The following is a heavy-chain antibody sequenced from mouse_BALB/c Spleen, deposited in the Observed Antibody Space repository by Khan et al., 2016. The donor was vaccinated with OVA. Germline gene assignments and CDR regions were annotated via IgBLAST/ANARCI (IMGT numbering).Heavy chain of an antibody. D-gene: IGHD2-14*01. CDR2: IWSGGST. CDR3: ARNSYRYDFAY. V-gene: IGHV2-4-1*01. CDR1: GFSLTTYG. Sequence: QVQLKQSGPGPVQPSQSLSITCTVTGFSLTTYGVHWVRQSPGKGLEWLGVIWSGGSTDYNAAFISRLSISTDDSKSQVFFKMNSLQADDTAIYYCARNSYRYDFAYWGQGTLVTVSA. J-gene: IGHJ3*01.